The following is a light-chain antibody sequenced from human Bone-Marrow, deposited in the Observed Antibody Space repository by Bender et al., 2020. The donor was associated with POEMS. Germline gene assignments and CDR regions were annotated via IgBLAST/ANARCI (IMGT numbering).Light chain of an antibody. CDR1: SGSIASNY. CDR3: QSSDGGIL. CDR2: EDN. V-gene: IGLV6-57*03. J-gene: IGLJ2*01. Sequence: NFILTQPHSVSESPGKTVTISCTRSSGSIASNYVQWYQQRPGSAPTTLIYEDNQRPSGVPDRFSGSIDSSSNSASLTISGLKTEDEADYYCQSSDGGILFGGGTKLTVL.